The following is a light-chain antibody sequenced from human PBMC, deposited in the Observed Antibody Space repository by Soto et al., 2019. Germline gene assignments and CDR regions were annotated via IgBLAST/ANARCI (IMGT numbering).Light chain of an antibody. V-gene: IGKV3-20*01. CDR2: DAS. Sequence: IVLTQSPGTLSLSPGERATLSCRASQSVSNSYLAWHQQKPGQAPRLLIYDASSRATGISDRFSGSGSGTDFTLTISRLEPEDFAVYYCQQYGGSPYTFGQGTKLEIK. J-gene: IGKJ2*01. CDR1: QSVSNSY. CDR3: QQYGGSPYT.